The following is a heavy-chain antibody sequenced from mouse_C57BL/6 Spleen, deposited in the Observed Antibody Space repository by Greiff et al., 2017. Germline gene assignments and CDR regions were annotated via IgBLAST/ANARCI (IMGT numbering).Heavy chain of an antibody. CDR3: ARREDGYGKYYFDC. J-gene: IGHJ2*01. D-gene: IGHD2-10*02. CDR2: FYPGSGSI. V-gene: IGHV1-62-2*01. Sequence: VKLMESGAELVKPGASVKLSCKASGYTFTEYTIPWVKQRPRQGLEWIGWFYPGSGSIKYNEKFKDKATLTADKSSSTDYMELSRLTSEDYAVYFCARREDGYGKYYFDCWGQGTTLTVSS. CDR1: GYTFTEYT.